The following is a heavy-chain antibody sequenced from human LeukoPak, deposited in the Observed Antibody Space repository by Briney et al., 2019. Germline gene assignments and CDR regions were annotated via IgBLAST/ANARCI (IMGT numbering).Heavy chain of an antibody. Sequence: GGSLRLSCTTSGSTFRNYEMNWVRQAPGKGLEWISYITSGRDVVSYADSVKGRFTISRDNAKNSLFLQMNNLRAEDTAIYYCASETEGSSYDAFDTWGQGTMVSVSS. CDR3: ASETEGSSYDAFDT. CDR1: GSTFRNYE. V-gene: IGHV3-48*03. D-gene: IGHD6-6*01. J-gene: IGHJ3*02. CDR2: ITSGRDVV.